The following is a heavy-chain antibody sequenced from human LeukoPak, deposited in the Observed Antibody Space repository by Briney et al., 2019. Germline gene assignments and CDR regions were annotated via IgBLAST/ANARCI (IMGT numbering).Heavy chain of an antibody. Sequence: PGGSLRLSCAAPGFTFSDYYMSWIRQAPGKGLEWVSYISSSGSTIYYADSVKGRFTISRDNAKNSLYLQMDSLRAEDTAVYYCARGGDDSSGYYYLFDYWGQGTLVTVSS. CDR2: ISSSGSTI. D-gene: IGHD3-22*01. V-gene: IGHV3-11*01. CDR3: ARGGDDSSGYYYLFDY. CDR1: GFTFSDYY. J-gene: IGHJ4*02.